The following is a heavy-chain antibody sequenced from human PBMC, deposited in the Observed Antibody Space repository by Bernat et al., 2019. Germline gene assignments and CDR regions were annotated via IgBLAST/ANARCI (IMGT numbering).Heavy chain of an antibody. Sequence: EVHLVETGGGLIQPGGSLRLSCAASGFTVSNYMTWVRQGSGKGLEWVSVIYSAGSTYYADYVRGRFTISRDISKNTLYLEMNSRRAEDTAVYFCGGGGGDHYYYGMDVWGQGTTVTVSS. J-gene: IGHJ6*02. CDR3: GGGGGDHYYYGMDV. D-gene: IGHD3-16*01. CDR2: IYSAGST. V-gene: IGHV3-53*02. CDR1: GFTVSNY.